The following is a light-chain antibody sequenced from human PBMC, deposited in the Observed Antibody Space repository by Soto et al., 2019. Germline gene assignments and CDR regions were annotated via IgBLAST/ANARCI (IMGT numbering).Light chain of an antibody. CDR1: TGAVTSGYY. CDR2: STN. CDR3: LLYYGGQLGV. Sequence: CATSTGAVTSGYYPNWFQQKPGQAPGALIYSTNNKYSWTPARFSGSLLGGKAALTLSGVQPEDEADYYCLLYYGGQLGVFGGGTKLTVL. V-gene: IGLV7-43*01. J-gene: IGLJ2*01.